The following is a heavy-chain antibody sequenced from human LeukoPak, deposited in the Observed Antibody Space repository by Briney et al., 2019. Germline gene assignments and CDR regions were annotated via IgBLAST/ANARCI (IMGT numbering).Heavy chain of an antibody. D-gene: IGHD6-19*01. CDR2: MNPNGGNT. Sequence: GASVKVSCKASGYTFTSYDINWVRQATGQGLEWMGWMNPNGGNTGYAQKFQGRVTMTRNTSISTAYMELSSLRSEDTAVYYCARGPSSGWTGWFDPWGQGTLVTVSS. CDR3: ARGPSSGWTGWFDP. J-gene: IGHJ5*02. V-gene: IGHV1-8*01. CDR1: GYTFTSYD.